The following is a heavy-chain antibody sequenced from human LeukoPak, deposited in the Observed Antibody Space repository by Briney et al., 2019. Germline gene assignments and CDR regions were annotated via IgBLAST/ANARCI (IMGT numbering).Heavy chain of an antibody. CDR2: IRSKAYGGTT. J-gene: IGHJ5*02. CDR1: VFIFGLYA. V-gene: IGHV3-49*03. D-gene: IGHD6-13*01. CDR3: TRDQSSSWYPQFDP. Sequence: PGRPLRLPCTASVFIFGLYAMICFRHAPGKGLECVVFIRSKAYGGTTEYAASVKGRFTISRDDSKSIAYLQMNSLKTGDTAVYYCTRDQSSSWYPQFDPWGQGTLVTVSS.